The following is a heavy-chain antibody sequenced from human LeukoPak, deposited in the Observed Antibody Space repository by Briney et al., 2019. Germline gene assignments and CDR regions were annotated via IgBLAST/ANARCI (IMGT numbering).Heavy chain of an antibody. CDR2: ISYDGSNK. J-gene: IGHJ4*02. V-gene: IGHV3-30-3*01. CDR3: ARDTNPLPYSSSWAFDY. D-gene: IGHD6-13*01. CDR1: GFTFSSYA. Sequence: GRSLRLSCAASGFTFSSYAMHWVRQAPGKGLEWVAVISYDGSNKYYADSVKGRFTISRDNSKNTLYLQMNSLRAEDTAVYYCARDTNPLPYSSSWAFDYWGQGTLVTVSS.